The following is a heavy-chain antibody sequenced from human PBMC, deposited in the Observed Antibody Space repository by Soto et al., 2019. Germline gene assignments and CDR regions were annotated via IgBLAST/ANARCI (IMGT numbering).Heavy chain of an antibody. CDR1: GFTVSSKY. J-gene: IGHJ4*02. CDR3: AKRPRALLTFDY. D-gene: IGHD1-26*01. Sequence: HPGGSLRLSCAASGFTVSSKYMTWVRQAPGKLEGGVSLIQTGGTTYYADSVEGRFTISRDTSENTLYLQMNSLRAEDTAVYYCAKRPRALLTFDYWGQGTLVTVSS. CDR2: IQTGGTT. V-gene: IGHV3-66*04.